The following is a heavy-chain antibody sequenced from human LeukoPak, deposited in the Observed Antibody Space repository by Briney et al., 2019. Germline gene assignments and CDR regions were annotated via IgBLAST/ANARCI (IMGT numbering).Heavy chain of an antibody. CDR3: AMTIAAEDY. J-gene: IGHJ4*02. Sequence: EGSLRLSCAASGFTFSSYWMSWVRQAPGKGLEWVANIKQDGSEKFYVDSVKGRFIISRDNSKNSLYLQMSSLRAEDTAVYYCAMTIAAEDYWGQGTLVTVSS. CDR1: GFTFSSYW. V-gene: IGHV3-7*01. D-gene: IGHD6-13*01. CDR2: IKQDGSEK.